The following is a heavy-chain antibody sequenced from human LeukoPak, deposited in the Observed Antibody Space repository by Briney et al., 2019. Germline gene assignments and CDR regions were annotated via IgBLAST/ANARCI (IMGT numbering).Heavy chain of an antibody. J-gene: IGHJ3*01. Sequence: SRTLSLSFALSGDSVSTSGVAWNWVRQSPSRGLEWLGRTYYTSKLNTDYAVSAKSRIVVNPDTSNNHFSLQLNSVTSDYTSVYYCARGRASSFDFWVQGTMVTVSS. V-gene: IGHV6-1*01. D-gene: IGHD3-16*01. CDR2: TYYTSKLNT. CDR1: GDSVSTSGVA. CDR3: ARGRASSFDF.